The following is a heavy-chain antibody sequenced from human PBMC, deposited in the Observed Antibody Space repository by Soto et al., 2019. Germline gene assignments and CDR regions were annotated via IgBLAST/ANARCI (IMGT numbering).Heavy chain of an antibody. CDR3: ARDMYYYDSSGYLGL. V-gene: IGHV3-74*01. J-gene: IGHJ4*02. Sequence: PGGSLRLSCAASGFTFSSYWMHWVRQAPGKGLVWVSRINSDGSSTSYADSVKGRFTISRDNAKNTLYLQMNSLRAEDTAVYYCARDMYYYDSSGYLGLWGQGTLVTVSS. CDR2: INSDGSST. D-gene: IGHD3-22*01. CDR1: GFTFSSYW.